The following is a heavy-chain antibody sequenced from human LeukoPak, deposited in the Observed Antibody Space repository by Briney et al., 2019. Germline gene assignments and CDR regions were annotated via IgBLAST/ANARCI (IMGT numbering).Heavy chain of an antibody. CDR1: GFTFSSYA. J-gene: IGHJ1*01. CDR3: ARDGHYDILTGYFQD. Sequence: GGSLRLSCAASGFTFSSYAMSWVRQAPGKGLELVSSINSNGGRTYYADSMKGRFTISRDNSKNTLYLQMNSLRAEDTAVYYCARDGHYDILTGYFQDWGQGTLVTVSS. CDR2: INSNGGRT. D-gene: IGHD3-9*01. V-gene: IGHV3-64*02.